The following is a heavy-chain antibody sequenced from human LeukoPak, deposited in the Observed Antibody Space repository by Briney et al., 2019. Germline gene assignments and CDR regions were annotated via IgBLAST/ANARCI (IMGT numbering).Heavy chain of an antibody. J-gene: IGHJ3*02. CDR1: GYTLTELS. CDR3: ATDRIHVYDLGPDAFDI. CDR2: FDPEDGET. D-gene: IGHD5/OR15-5a*01. V-gene: IGHV1-24*01. Sequence: ASVKVSCKVSGYTLTELSMHWVRQAPGKGLEWMGGFDPEDGETIYAQEFQGRVTMTEDTSTDTAYMELSSLRSEDTAVYYCATDRIHVYDLGPDAFDIWGQGTMVTVSS.